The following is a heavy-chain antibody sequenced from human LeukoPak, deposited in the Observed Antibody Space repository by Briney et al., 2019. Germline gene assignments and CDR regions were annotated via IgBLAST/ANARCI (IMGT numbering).Heavy chain of an antibody. CDR1: GFTFDDYA. Sequence: GGSLRLSCAASGFTFDDYAMHWVRQAPGKGLEWVSGISWNSGSIGYADSVKGRFTISRDNAKNSLYLQMNSLRAEDTAIYYCAKGTKGFDYWGQGTLVTVSS. CDR3: AKGTKGFDY. V-gene: IGHV3-9*01. CDR2: ISWNSGSI. J-gene: IGHJ4*02.